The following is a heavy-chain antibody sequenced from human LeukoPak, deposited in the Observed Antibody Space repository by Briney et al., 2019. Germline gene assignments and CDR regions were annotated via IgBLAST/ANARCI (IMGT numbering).Heavy chain of an antibody. CDR3: AKELPDYIVVVPAAIAGYYFDY. CDR2: ISYDGSNK. Sequence: GRSLRLSCAASGFTFSSYGMHWVRQAPGKGLEWVAVISYDGSNKYYADSVKGRFTTSRDNSKNTLYLQMNSLRAEDTAVYYCAKELPDYIVVVPAAIAGYYFDYWGQGTLVTVSS. D-gene: IGHD2-2*02. J-gene: IGHJ4*02. V-gene: IGHV3-30*18. CDR1: GFTFSSYG.